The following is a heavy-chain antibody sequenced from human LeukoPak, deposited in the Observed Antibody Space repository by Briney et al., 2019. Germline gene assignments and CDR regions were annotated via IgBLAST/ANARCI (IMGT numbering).Heavy chain of an antibody. Sequence: SETLSLTCTVSGGSISSGSYYWGWIRQPPGKGLEWIGNIYNSGSTYYNPSLQSRVTISVDTSKNQFSLRLNSVTAADTAVYYCARDLDNNWGYFDLWGRGALVTVSS. CDR3: ARDLDNNWGYFDL. CDR1: GGSISSGSYY. CDR2: IYNSGST. V-gene: IGHV4-39*07. D-gene: IGHD1-20*01. J-gene: IGHJ2*01.